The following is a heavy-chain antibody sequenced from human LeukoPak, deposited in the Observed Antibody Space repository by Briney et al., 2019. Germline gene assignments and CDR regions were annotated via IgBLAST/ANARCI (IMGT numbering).Heavy chain of an antibody. D-gene: IGHD7-27*01. V-gene: IGHV3-48*01. Sequence: GGSLRLSCAASGFTFSSYSMNWVRQAPGKWLEWVSYISSSSSTIYYADSVKGRFTISRDNAKNSLYLQMNSLRAEDTAVYYCAAWVAFDYWGQGTLVTVSS. CDR3: AAWVAFDY. J-gene: IGHJ4*02. CDR1: GFTFSSYS. CDR2: ISSSSSTI.